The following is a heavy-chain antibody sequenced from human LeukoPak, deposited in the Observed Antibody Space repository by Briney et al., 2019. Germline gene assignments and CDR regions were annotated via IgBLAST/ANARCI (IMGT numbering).Heavy chain of an antibody. CDR3: ARDLGGNPWYFDY. D-gene: IGHD1-14*01. CDR2: IYYSGST. Sequence: SETLSLTCTVSGGTIRSYYWSWIRQPPGKGLEWIGNIYYSGSTNVHPSLKSRVTISVDTSRNQLSLDLSSVTTADTAVYYCARDLGGNPWYFDYWGQGILVTVSS. J-gene: IGHJ4*02. CDR1: GGTIRSYY. V-gene: IGHV4-59*01.